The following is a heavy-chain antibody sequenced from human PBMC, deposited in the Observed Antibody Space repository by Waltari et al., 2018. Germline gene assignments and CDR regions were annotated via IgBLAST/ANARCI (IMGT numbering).Heavy chain of an antibody. Sequence: EVQLVESGGGLVQPGGSLRLSCAASGFTFSSYWMSWVRQAPGKGCGGVANRKQDGSRKYYVDSVKGRFTISRDNAKNSLYLQMNSLRAEDTAVYYCASRSSSPPPGSGYWGQGTLVTVSS. CDR3: ASRSSSPPPGSGY. CDR2: RKQDGSRK. J-gene: IGHJ4*02. V-gene: IGHV3-7*01. CDR1: GFTFSSYW. D-gene: IGHD6-13*01.